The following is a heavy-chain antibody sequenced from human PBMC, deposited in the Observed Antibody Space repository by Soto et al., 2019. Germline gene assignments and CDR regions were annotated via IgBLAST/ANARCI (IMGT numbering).Heavy chain of an antibody. V-gene: IGHV3-23*01. CDR1: GFPFSSYA. D-gene: IGHD1-26*01. CDR3: AKDLFVGGPTGWDY. J-gene: IGHJ4*02. Sequence: PGGSLRLSCAASGFPFSSYAMSLVRQSPGKGLEWVSAISGSGGSTYYADSVKGRFTISRDNSKNTMYLQMNSLRAEDTAVYYCAKDLFVGGPTGWDYWGQGNLVTVSS. CDR2: ISGSGGST.